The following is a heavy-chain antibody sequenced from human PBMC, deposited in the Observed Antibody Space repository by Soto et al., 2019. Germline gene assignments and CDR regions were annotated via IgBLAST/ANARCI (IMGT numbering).Heavy chain of an antibody. J-gene: IGHJ4*02. CDR3: ARGFSLYGGNPDRLDY. CDR2: IYYSGST. Sequence: LSLTCTVSGGSISSYYWSWIRQPPGKGLEWIGYIYYSGSTNYNPSLKSRVTISVDTSKNQFSLKLSSVTAADTAVYYCARGFSLYGGNPDRLDYWGQGTLVTVSS. D-gene: IGHD2-15*01. V-gene: IGHV4-59*01. CDR1: GGSISSYY.